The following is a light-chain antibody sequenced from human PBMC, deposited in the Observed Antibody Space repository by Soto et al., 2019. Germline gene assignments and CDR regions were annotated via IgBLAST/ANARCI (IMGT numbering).Light chain of an antibody. J-gene: IGKJ1*01. CDR3: QQYNNWPRE. CDR2: GAS. Sequence: EIVMTQSPATLSVSPGERATLSCRASQSVSSNLAWYQQKPGQAPRLLIYGASTRATGIPARFSGSGSGTEFTLTISSLQSEDFAVYYCQQYNNWPREFGQGTKV. V-gene: IGKV3-15*01. CDR1: QSVSSN.